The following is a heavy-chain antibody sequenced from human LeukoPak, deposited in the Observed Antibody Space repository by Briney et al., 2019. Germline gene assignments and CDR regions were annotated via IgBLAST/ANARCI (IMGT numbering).Heavy chain of an antibody. D-gene: IGHD3-10*01. CDR1: GFTFNDCY. CDR3: ARDRSRMVRGIDALDL. CDR2: ISSSGSTR. Sequence: GGSLRLSCAASGFTFNDCYMNWIRQAPGKGLEWVSYISSSGSTRHYADSLKGRFTISRDNAGNSLYLQMDSLRADDTAVYYCARDRSRMVRGIDALDLWGQGTMVTVSS. V-gene: IGHV3-11*01. J-gene: IGHJ3*01.